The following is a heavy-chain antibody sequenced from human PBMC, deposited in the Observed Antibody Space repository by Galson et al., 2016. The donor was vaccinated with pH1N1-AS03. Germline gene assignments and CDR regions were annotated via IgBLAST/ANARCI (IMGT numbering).Heavy chain of an antibody. CDR2: IAATGPT. CDR3: AVWGYTSGTHGLDV. J-gene: IGHJ6*04. V-gene: IGHV3-13*01. D-gene: IGHD3-16*02. CDR1: GFTVTRND. Sequence: SLRLSCAASGFTVTRNDMHWVRQATGKGLEWVSIIAATGPTHYADSVKGRFTISREIPQNSLYLQMDSLRADDTAVYYCAVWGYTSGTHGLDVWGKGTRSPFPQ.